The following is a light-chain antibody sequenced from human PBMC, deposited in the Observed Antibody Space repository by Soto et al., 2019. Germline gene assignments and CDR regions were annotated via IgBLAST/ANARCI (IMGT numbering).Light chain of an antibody. CDR3: QQYFNWPLTWT. CDR2: GAS. V-gene: IGKV3-15*01. J-gene: IGKJ3*01. Sequence: EIVLTQSPGTLSLSPGERATLSCRASQTVSSSFLAWYQQTPGQAPRLLIYGASTRATGVPARFSGSGSGIEFTLTISSLQSEDSAFYYCQQYFNWPLTWTFGPGTKVDIK. CDR1: QTVSSS.